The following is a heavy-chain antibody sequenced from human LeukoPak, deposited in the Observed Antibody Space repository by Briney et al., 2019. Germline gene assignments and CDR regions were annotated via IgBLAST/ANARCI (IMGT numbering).Heavy chain of an antibody. J-gene: IGHJ4*02. Sequence: PVRCLRLSCAASVVTFSDYDMSWSRQAPGKGLEGGSYISSSGSTIYYADTVKGRFTISRDHAKNSLYLQMNSLSAEHTAVYYCATVDCSSTSCPHAGYYFDYWGQGTLVTVSS. V-gene: IGHV3-11*04. CDR3: ATVDCSSTSCPHAGYYFDY. CDR1: VVTFSDYD. D-gene: IGHD2-2*01. CDR2: ISSSGSTI.